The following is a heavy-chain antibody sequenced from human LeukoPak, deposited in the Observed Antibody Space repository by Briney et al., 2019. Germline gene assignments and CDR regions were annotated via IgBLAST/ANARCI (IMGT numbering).Heavy chain of an antibody. V-gene: IGHV4-59*08. CDR1: GGSISSYY. CDR2: IYYSGST. D-gene: IGHD1-26*01. Sequence: SETLSLTCTVSGGSISSYYWSWIRQPPGKGLEGIGDIYYSGSTNYNPSLKSRVTISVDTSKYQFSLRLSSVTAADTAVYYSARLASGSYGPLTPFDYWGQGTLVTVSS. CDR3: ARLASGSYGPLTPFDY. J-gene: IGHJ4*02.